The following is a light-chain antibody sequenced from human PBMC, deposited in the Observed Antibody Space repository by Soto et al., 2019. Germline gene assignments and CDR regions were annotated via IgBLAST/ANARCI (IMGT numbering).Light chain of an antibody. J-gene: IGLJ1*01. Sequence: QSALTQPASVSGSPGQSIAISCTGTSSDVGGYNYVSWHQQHPGKAPKVLISVVSNRPSGVSNRFSGSKSGNTASLTISGLQAEDEADYHCSSYRSCGNFVFGSGTK. CDR1: SSDVGGYNY. CDR3: SSYRSCGNFV. V-gene: IGLV2-14*01. CDR2: VVS.